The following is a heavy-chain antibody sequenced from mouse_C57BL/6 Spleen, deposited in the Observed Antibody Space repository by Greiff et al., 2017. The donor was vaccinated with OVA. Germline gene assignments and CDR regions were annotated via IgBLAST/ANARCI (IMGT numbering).Heavy chain of an antibody. CDR3: VRHAGTGAMDY. V-gene: IGHV10-1*01. Sequence: EVQGVESGGGLVQPKGSLKLSCAASGFSFNTYAMNWVRQAPGKGLEWVARIRSKSNNYATYYADSVKDRFTISRDDSESMLYLQMNNLKTEDTAMYYCVRHAGTGAMDYWGQGTSVTVSS. D-gene: IGHD2-14*01. J-gene: IGHJ4*01. CDR2: IRSKSNNYAT. CDR1: GFSFNTYA.